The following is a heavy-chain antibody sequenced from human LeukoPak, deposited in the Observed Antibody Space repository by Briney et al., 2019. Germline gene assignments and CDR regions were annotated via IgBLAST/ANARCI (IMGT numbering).Heavy chain of an antibody. J-gene: IGHJ6*01. CDR3: ATTEKSRYYINL. V-gene: IGHV4-59*12. CDR2: MYYSGTT. CDR1: GSSMNLYS. D-gene: IGHD3-3*01. Sequence: SEALSLTCSVSGSSMNLYSWNWIRQSPGKGLEWIAYMYYSGTTNYNPSLENRAAISLDLSRHQFSLRLNSVTAADTAVYFCATTEKSRYYINLWGPGTTVIVSS.